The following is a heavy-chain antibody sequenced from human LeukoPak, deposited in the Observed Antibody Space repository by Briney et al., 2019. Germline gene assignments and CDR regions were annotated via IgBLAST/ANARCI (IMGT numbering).Heavy chain of an antibody. CDR3: ARDPRIAAAGTWYFDL. D-gene: IGHD6-13*01. J-gene: IGHJ2*01. V-gene: IGHV1-18*01. CDR1: GYTFTSYG. Sequence: EASVKVSCKASGYTFTSYGISWVRQAPGQGLEWMGWISAYNGNTNYAQKLQGRVTITRDTSASTAYMELSSLRSEDTAVYYCARDPRIAAAGTWYFDLWGRGTLVTVSS. CDR2: ISAYNGNT.